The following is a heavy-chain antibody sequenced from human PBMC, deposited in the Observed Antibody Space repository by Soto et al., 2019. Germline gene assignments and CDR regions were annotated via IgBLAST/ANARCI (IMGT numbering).Heavy chain of an antibody. V-gene: IGHV4-39*07. Sequence: SETLSLTCTVSGGSISSSSYYWGWIRQPPGKGLEWIGSIYYSGSTYYNPSLKSRVTISVDTSKNQFSLKLSSVTAADTAVYYCARLKRAVAFFDYWGQGTLVTVSS. J-gene: IGHJ4*02. CDR3: ARLKRAVAFFDY. CDR2: IYYSGST. CDR1: GGSISSSSYY. D-gene: IGHD6-19*01.